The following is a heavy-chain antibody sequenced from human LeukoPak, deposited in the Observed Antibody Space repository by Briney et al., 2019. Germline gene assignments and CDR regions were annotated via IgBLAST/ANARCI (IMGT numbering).Heavy chain of an antibody. D-gene: IGHD6-13*01. V-gene: IGHV1-3*01. Sequence: ASVTVSCKASGYTFTSYAMHWVRQAPGQRLEWMGWINAGNGNTKYSQKFQGRVTITADESTSTAYMELSSLRSEDTAVYYCARDPPRYSREGGADYWGQGTLVTVSS. CDR1: GYTFTSYA. CDR2: INAGNGNT. J-gene: IGHJ4*02. CDR3: ARDPPRYSREGGADY.